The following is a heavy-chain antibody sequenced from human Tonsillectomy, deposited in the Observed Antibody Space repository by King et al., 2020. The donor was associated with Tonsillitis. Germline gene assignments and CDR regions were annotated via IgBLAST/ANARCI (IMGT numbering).Heavy chain of an antibody. Sequence: VQLQESGPGLVKPSQTLSLTCTVSGGSISRGGYYWSWILQHPGKGLVWIGYIYYSGSTYSNPSLNSRVAMSVDTSINQFSLKLSSVTAADTAVYYCARAMGRTYYYGMDVWGQGTTVTVSS. CDR3: ARAMGRTYYYGMDV. J-gene: IGHJ6*02. V-gene: IGHV4-31*03. CDR2: IYYSGST. D-gene: IGHD5-18*01. CDR1: GGSISRGGYY.